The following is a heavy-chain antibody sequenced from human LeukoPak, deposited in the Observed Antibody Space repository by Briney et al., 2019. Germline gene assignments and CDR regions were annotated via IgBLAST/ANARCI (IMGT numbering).Heavy chain of an antibody. D-gene: IGHD2-21*02. J-gene: IGHJ4*02. V-gene: IGHV4-4*09. CDR3: ARFAYCGSGCWYYFDY. CDR1: GGSPSSYY. CDR2: IYPTGGT. Sequence: PETLSLTCTVSGGSPSSYYRSWVRQSPGKGLEWIGYIYPTGGTNYTPSLKSRVTMSVDTSKNQYSLKLNSVTPAYTAVYFCARFAYCGSGCWYYFDYWGQGALVTVSS.